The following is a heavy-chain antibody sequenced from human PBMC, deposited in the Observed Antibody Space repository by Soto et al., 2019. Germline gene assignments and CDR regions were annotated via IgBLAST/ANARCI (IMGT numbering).Heavy chain of an antibody. V-gene: IGHV1-18*01. D-gene: IGHD5-12*01. Sequence: ASVKVSCKASGYTFTSYGISWVRQAPGQGLEWMGWISAYNGNTNYAQKLQGRVTMTTDTSTSTAYMELRSLRSDDTAVYYCARFYSGYDSYYYYYMDVWGKGTTVTAP. CDR2: ISAYNGNT. CDR3: ARFYSGYDSYYYYYMDV. J-gene: IGHJ6*03. CDR1: GYTFTSYG.